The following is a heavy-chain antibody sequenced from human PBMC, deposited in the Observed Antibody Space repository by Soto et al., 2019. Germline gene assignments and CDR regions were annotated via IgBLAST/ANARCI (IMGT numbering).Heavy chain of an antibody. D-gene: IGHD2-15*01. J-gene: IGHJ4*02. CDR1: GYSFTGYS. CDR2: ISPNSGNT. Sequence: ASVKVSCKASGYSFTGYSIHWARQAPGQGLEWMGWISPNSGNTHFSQSFQGRVTMTRDTSITTAYMDLSGLRSDDTAVYYCAREYCSGVGCSPYFDYWGQGTLVTVSS. V-gene: IGHV1-2*02. CDR3: AREYCSGVGCSPYFDY.